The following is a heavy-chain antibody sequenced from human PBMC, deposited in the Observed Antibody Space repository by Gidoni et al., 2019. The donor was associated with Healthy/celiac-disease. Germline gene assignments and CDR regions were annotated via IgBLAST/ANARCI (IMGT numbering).Heavy chain of an antibody. CDR2: IYYSGST. CDR1: GGSISSSSYY. V-gene: IGHV4-39*01. CDR3: ARHGMTIPFDY. J-gene: IGHJ4*02. Sequence: QLQLQESGPGLVKPSETLSLTCTVSGGSISSSSYYWGWIRQPPGKGLEWIGSIYYSGSTYYNPSLKSRVTISVDTSKNQFSLKLSSVTAADTAVYYCARHGMTIPFDYWGQGTLVTVSS.